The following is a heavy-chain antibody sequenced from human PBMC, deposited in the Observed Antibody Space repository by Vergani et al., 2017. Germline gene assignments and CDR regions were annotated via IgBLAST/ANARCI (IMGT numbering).Heavy chain of an antibody. D-gene: IGHD2-2*01. CDR3: ARAGPNIVVVPAATPHCDY. Sequence: QVQLQQWGAGLLKPSETLSLTCAVYGGSFSGYYWSWIRQPPGKGLEWIGEINHSGSTNYNPSLKSRVTISVDTSKNQFSLKLSSVTAADTAVYYCARAGPNIVVVPAATPHCDYWGQGTLVTVSS. J-gene: IGHJ4*02. CDR1: GGSFSGYY. V-gene: IGHV4-34*01. CDR2: INHSGST.